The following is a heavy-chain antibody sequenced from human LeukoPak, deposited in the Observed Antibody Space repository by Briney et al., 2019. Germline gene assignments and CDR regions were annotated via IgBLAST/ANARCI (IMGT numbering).Heavy chain of an antibody. CDR2: IKSETDGGTT. Sequence: KTGGSLRLSCAASGFTFSNAWMSWVRQAPGKGLEWVGRIKSETDGGTTDYAAPVKVRFTISRDDSKNTLYLQMNSLKTEDTAVYYCTTGVAASGISYWGQGTLVTISS. CDR1: GFTFSNAW. J-gene: IGHJ4*02. V-gene: IGHV3-15*01. CDR3: TTGVAASGISY. D-gene: IGHD6-13*01.